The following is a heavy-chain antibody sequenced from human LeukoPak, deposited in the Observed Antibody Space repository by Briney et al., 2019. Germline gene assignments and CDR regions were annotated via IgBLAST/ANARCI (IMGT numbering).Heavy chain of an antibody. CDR3: AKEYRQQLVRVEFDY. J-gene: IGHJ4*02. Sequence: GGSLRLSCTVSGFTVSSNSMSRVRQAPGKGLEWVSFIYSDNTHYSDSVKGRFTISRDNSKNALYLQMNSLRAEDTAVYYCAKEYRQQLVRVEFDYWGQGALVTVSS. V-gene: IGHV3-53*01. CDR1: GFTVSSNS. CDR2: IYSDNT. D-gene: IGHD6-13*01.